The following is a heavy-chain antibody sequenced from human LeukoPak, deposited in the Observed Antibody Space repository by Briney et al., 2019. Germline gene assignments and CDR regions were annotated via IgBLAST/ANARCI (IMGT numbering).Heavy chain of an antibody. J-gene: IGHJ4*02. CDR2: IYTGGRT. CDR1: GYTVSSNY. D-gene: IGHD6-13*01. Sequence: PGGSLRLSGAAFGYTVSSNYMTWVRQAPGRGLEWVSVIYTGGRTFYADSVKGRLTISKDNSKNTLYLQMNSLRADDTAVYYCARRGGISNQQLLPSGGSFYFDNWGQGTLVTVSS. CDR3: ARRGGISNQQLLPSGGSFYFDN. V-gene: IGHV3-66*02.